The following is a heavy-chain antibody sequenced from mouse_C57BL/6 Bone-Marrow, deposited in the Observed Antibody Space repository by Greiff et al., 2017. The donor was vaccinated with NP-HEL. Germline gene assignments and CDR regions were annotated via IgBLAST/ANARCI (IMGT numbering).Heavy chain of an antibody. CDR2: IWSGGST. CDR1: GFSLTSYG. V-gene: IGHV2-2*01. J-gene: IGHJ1*03. CDR3: ARNPFRDYWYFDV. D-gene: IGHD3-3*01. Sequence: VKLMESGPGLVQPSQSLSITCTVSGFSLTSYGVHWVRQSPGKGLEWLGVIWSGGSTDYNAAFISRLSISKDNSKSQVFFKMNSLQADDTAIYYCARNPFRDYWYFDVWGTGTTVTVSS.